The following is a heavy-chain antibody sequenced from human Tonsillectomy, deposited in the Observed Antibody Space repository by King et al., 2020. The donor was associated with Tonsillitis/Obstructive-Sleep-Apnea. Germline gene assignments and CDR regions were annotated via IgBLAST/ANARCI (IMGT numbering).Heavy chain of an antibody. Sequence: VQLVESGGGLVKPGGSLRLSCPASGFTFSNAWMNWVRQAPGKGLEWIGRIESKADGGTTDYAAPVKGRFTISRDDSKNTLYLQMDSLKTDDTAVYYCTTYNLWNSYKGPLFQHWGQGTLVTVSS. CDR3: TTYNLWNSYKGPLFQH. CDR1: GFTFSNAW. D-gene: IGHD5-24*01. V-gene: IGHV3-15*04. CDR2: IESKADGGTT. J-gene: IGHJ1*01.